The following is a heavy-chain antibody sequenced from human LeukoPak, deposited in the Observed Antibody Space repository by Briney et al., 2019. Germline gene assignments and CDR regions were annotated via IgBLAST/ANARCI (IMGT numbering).Heavy chain of an antibody. Sequence: ASVKVSCKASGGTFSSYAISWVRQAPGQGLEWMGGIIPIFGTASYAQKFQGRVTITADESTSTAYMELSSLRSEDTAVYYCARDEVRIAARPIDYYYYYYMDVWGKGTTVTVSS. J-gene: IGHJ6*03. CDR3: ARDEVRIAARPIDYYYYYYMDV. CDR1: GGTFSSYA. D-gene: IGHD6-6*01. CDR2: IIPIFGTA. V-gene: IGHV1-69*13.